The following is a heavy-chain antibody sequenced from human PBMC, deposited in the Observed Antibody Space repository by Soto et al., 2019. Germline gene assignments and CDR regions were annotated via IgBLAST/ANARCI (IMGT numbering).Heavy chain of an antibody. J-gene: IGHJ6*02. V-gene: IGHV3-21*01. Sequence: GGSLRLSCAASGFTFSSYSMNWVRQAPGKGLEWVSSISSSSSYIYYADSVKGRFTISRDNAKNSLYLQMNSLRAEDTAVYYCARDFVRTTFGVAALGGTYYYYGMDVWGQGTTVTVSS. CDR3: ARDFVRTTFGVAALGGTYYYYGMDV. CDR2: ISSSSSYI. D-gene: IGHD3-3*01. CDR1: GFTFSSYS.